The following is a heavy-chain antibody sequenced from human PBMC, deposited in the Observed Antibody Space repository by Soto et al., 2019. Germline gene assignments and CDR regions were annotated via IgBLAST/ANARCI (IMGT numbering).Heavy chain of an antibody. CDR1: GFTFSSYS. Sequence: GGSLRLSCAASGFTFSSYSMNWVRQAPGKGLEWVSSISSSISYIYYADSVKGRFTISRDNAKNSLYLQMNSLRAEDTAVYYCARDSYVLRYFDWLPHDAFDIWGQGTMVTVSS. CDR2: ISSSISYI. V-gene: IGHV3-21*01. CDR3: ARDSYVLRYFDWLPHDAFDI. J-gene: IGHJ3*02. D-gene: IGHD3-9*01.